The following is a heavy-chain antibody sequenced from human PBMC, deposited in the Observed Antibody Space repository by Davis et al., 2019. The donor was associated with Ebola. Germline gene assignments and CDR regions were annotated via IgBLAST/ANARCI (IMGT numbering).Heavy chain of an antibody. D-gene: IGHD2-15*01. V-gene: IGHV3-73*01. J-gene: IGHJ6*02. CDR1: GFTFTGSA. CDR2: IRSKAHSYAT. CDR3: AKDGFGCSGGSCYGMDV. Sequence: GGPLRLSCAASGFTFTGSAMHWVRQASGKGLEWVGRIRSKAHSYATAYAASVKGRFTISRDDSKNTAYLQMNSLGAEDTAVYYCAKDGFGCSGGSCYGMDVWGQGTTVTVSS.